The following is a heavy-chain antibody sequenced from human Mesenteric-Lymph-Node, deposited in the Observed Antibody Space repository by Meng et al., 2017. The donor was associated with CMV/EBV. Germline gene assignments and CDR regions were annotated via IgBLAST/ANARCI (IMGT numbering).Heavy chain of an antibody. Sequence: QLPQWGAGLLKPSETLSVTCAVDGGSFSGYYWNWIRQSPEKGPEWIGEINHSGSTTYNPSFTSRIIISVDTSTNQISLNMSSVTAADTAVYYCARGSSYDILTGYFDYWGQGALVTVSS. J-gene: IGHJ4*02. CDR1: GGSFSGYY. CDR3: ARGSSYDILTGYFDY. V-gene: IGHV4-34*01. D-gene: IGHD3-9*01. CDR2: INHSGST.